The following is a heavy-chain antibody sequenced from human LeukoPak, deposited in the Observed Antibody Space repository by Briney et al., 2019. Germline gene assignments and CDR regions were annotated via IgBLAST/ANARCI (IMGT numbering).Heavy chain of an antibody. Sequence: PSETLSLTCTVSGGSISSYYWSWIRQPPGKGLEWIGYIYTSGSTNYNPSLKSRVTISVDTSKNQFSLKLSSVTAADTAVYYWARSREGSSSAGYYYYYMDVWGKGTTVTVSS. CDR2: IYTSGST. V-gene: IGHV4-4*08. CDR3: ARSREGSSSAGYYYYYMDV. CDR1: GGSISSYY. J-gene: IGHJ6*03. D-gene: IGHD6-6*01.